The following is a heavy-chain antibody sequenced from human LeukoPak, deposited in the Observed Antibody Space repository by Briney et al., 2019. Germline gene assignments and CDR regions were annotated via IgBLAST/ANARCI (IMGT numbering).Heavy chain of an antibody. V-gene: IGHV1-18*01. CDR1: GYTFTNYG. J-gene: IGHJ4*02. CDR2: ISTYDGNT. CDR3: ARDLLDFWSAPAYLDY. Sequence: ASVKVSCKTSGYTFTNYGISWVRQAPGQGLEWMGWISTYDGNTDFVQKFQGRLIMTKDTVTNTTYMELTGLRSGDTAVYYCARDLLDFWSAPAYLDYWGQGTLVTVSS. D-gene: IGHD3-3*01.